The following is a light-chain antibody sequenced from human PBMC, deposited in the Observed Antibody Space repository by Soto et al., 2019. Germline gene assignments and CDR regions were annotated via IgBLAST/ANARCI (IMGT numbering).Light chain of an antibody. Sequence: EIVLTQSPGTLSLSPGERATLSCRASQSVGNDYLAWFQQRPGQAPRLLIDDASRRVTGIPDRFSGSGWGTDFTVTISRLEPEDFAVYYCQQCDTSPLTFGGGTRVEMK. J-gene: IGKJ4*01. CDR2: DAS. V-gene: IGKV3-20*01. CDR3: QQCDTSPLT. CDR1: QSVGNDY.